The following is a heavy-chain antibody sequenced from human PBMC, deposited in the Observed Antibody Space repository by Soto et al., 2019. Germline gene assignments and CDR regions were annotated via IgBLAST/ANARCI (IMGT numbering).Heavy chain of an antibody. CDR3: ARHYCSSTSCYQVYYYYYGMDV. CDR2: IWPGDSDT. V-gene: IGHV5-51*01. Sequence: GESLKISCKGSGYSFTSYWIGWVRQMPGKGLEWMGIIWPGDSDTRYSPSFQGQVTISADKSINTAYLQWNSLKASDTAMYYCARHYCSSTSCYQVYYYYYGMDVWGQGTTVTVSS. D-gene: IGHD2-2*01. CDR1: GYSFTSYW. J-gene: IGHJ6*02.